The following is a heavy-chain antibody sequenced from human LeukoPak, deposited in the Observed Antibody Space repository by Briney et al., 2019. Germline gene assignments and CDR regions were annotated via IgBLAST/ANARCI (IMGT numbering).Heavy chain of an antibody. CDR2: IKQDGSEK. CDR1: GFTFSSYW. V-gene: IGHV3-7*01. CDR3: ARVDSSSSGEVWFDP. Sequence: PGGSLRLSCAASGFTFSSYWMSWVRQAPGKGLEWVANIKQDGSEKYYVDSVKGRFTISRDNAKNSLYLQMNSLRAEDTAVYYCARVDSSSSGEVWFDPWGQGTLVTVSS. J-gene: IGHJ5*02. D-gene: IGHD6-6*01.